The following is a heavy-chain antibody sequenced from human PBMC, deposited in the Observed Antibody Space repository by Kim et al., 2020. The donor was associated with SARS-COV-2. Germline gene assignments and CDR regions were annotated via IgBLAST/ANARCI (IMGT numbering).Heavy chain of an antibody. CDR2: ISYDGSNK. D-gene: IGHD2-2*01. CDR3: AKGGQRYCSSTSCSSFD. CDR1: GFTFSSYG. Sequence: GGSLILSCAASGFTFSSYGMHWVRQAPGKGLEWVAVISYDGSNKYYADSVKGRFTISRDNSKNTLYLQMNSLRAEDTAVYYCAKGGQRYCSSTSCSSFD. V-gene: IGHV3-30*18. J-gene: IGHJ4*01.